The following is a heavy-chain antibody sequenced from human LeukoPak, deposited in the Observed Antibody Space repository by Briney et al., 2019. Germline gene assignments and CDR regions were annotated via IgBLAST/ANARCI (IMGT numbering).Heavy chain of an antibody. J-gene: IGHJ5*02. CDR1: GASLTTSTFY. Sequence: LETLCLTCTVSGASLTTSTFYWASIRQPPRQGLESVGSIFFAGRASSHPSLDSRVTISVDTSKNQFSLKLISVTAADTAVYYCARQGTMTRGGYWLDPWGQGTLVTVSS. D-gene: IGHD3-10*01. CDR3: ARQGTMTRGGYWLDP. V-gene: IGHV4-39*01. CDR2: IFFAGRA.